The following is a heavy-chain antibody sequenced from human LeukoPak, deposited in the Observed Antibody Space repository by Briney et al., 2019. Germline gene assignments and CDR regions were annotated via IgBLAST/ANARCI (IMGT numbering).Heavy chain of an antibody. Sequence: GGSLRLSCAASGFTFDDYGMSWVRQAPGPELEWVSGINWNGSSTGHADSGKGRFTIPRANTKNSLYLHMNSLIAQDTAVYYCARAYFGGDCYRENYWGQGTLVTVSS. CDR1: GFTFDDYG. V-gene: IGHV3-20*04. J-gene: IGHJ4*02. D-gene: IGHD2-21*02. CDR2: INWNGSST. CDR3: ARAYFGGDCYRENY.